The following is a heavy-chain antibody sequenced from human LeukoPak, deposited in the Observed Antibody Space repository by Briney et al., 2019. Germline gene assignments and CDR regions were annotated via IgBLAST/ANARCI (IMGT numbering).Heavy chain of an antibody. D-gene: IGHD3-10*01. CDR3: AVGGFRYYFDY. V-gene: IGHV3-21*01. J-gene: IGHJ4*02. CDR2: ISSSSSYI. CDR1: GFTFSSYS. Sequence: GGSLRLSCAASGFTFSSYSMNWARQAPGKGLEWVSSISSSSSYIYYADSVKGRFTISRDNAKNSLYLQMNSLRAEDTAVYYCAVGGFRYYFDYWGQGTLVTVSS.